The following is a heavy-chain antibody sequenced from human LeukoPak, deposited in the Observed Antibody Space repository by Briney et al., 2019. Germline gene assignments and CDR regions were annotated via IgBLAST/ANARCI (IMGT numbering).Heavy chain of an antibody. CDR3: ARVGYYDYVWGSYRPCYFDY. Sequence: ASVKVSCKASGGTFSSYAISWVRQAPGQGLEWMGGIIPIFGTASYAPKFQGRVTITTDESTSTAYMELSSLRSEDTAVYYCARVGYYDYVWGSYRPCYFDYWGQGTLVTVSS. CDR1: GGTFSSYA. J-gene: IGHJ4*02. CDR2: IIPIFGTA. V-gene: IGHV1-69*05. D-gene: IGHD3-16*02.